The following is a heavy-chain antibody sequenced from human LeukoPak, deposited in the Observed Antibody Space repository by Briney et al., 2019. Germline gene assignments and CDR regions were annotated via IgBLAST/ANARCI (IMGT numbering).Heavy chain of an antibody. V-gene: IGHV4-38-2*02. CDR1: GYSFSSGYY. J-gene: IGHJ6*03. CDR3: ARGRVSSCSWSSTYYYFFYIDV. D-gene: IGHD6-13*01. CDR2: IYHGGST. Sequence: SETLSLTCTVSGYSFSSGYYWGWLRQPPGRVLEWVGSIYHGGSTYYPPSLNSRVTISRDMSKNHFSLELSSVTAADTAVYFCARGRVSSCSWSSTYYYFFYIDVWGKGTTVTVSS.